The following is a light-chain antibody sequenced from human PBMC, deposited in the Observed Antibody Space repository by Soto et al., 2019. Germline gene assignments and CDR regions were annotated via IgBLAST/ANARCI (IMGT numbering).Light chain of an antibody. V-gene: IGKV3-20*01. CDR3: QQYGSSPPEYT. J-gene: IGKJ2*01. Sequence: EIGLTQSPGTLSLSPGERATLSCRASQSVSSSYLAWYQQKPGQAPRLLIYGASSRATGIPDRFSGSGSGTDFTLTISRREPEDFAVYYCQQYGSSPPEYTFGQGTKLEIK. CDR1: QSVSSSY. CDR2: GAS.